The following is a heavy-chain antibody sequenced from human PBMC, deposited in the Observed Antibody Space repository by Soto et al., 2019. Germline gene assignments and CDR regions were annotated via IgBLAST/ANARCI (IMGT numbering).Heavy chain of an antibody. D-gene: IGHD6-6*01. Sequence: SETLSLTCTVSVGSISSSYYWGGIRQPPGKGLEWIGSIYYSGSTYYNPSLKSRVTISVDTSKNQFSLKLSSVTAADTAVYYCARHLFVEYSSSWWFDPWGQGTLVTVSS. CDR1: VGSISSSYY. CDR2: IYYSGST. J-gene: IGHJ5*02. CDR3: ARHLFVEYSSSWWFDP. V-gene: IGHV4-39*01.